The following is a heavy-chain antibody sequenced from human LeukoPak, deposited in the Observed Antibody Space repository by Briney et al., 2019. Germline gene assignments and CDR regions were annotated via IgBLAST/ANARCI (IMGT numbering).Heavy chain of an antibody. CDR2: ISYDGSNK. CDR3: AKGTLTAAATLDS. CDR1: GFTFSSYG. Sequence: GGSLRLSCAASGFTFSSYGMHWVRQAPGKGLEWVAVISYDGSNKYYADSVKGRFTISRDNSKNTLYLQMNSLRAEDTAVYYCAKGTLTAAATLDSWGQGTVVTVSS. D-gene: IGHD2-15*01. V-gene: IGHV3-30*18. J-gene: IGHJ4*02.